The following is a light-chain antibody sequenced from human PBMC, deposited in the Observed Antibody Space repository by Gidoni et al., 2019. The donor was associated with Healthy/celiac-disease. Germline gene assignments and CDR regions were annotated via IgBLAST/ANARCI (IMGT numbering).Light chain of an antibody. CDR2: KAS. V-gene: IGKV1-5*03. J-gene: IGKJ4*01. CDR3: QPYNRYPLT. CDR1: QSISSG. Sequence: DIQMTQSPPTLSASVGDRVTITCRASQSISSGLAWYQQKPGKAPKLLNDKASSLEIGVPSRFSGSGSGTEFTLRLCSLQPGDFSTYYCQPYNRYPLTFGGGTKVEIK.